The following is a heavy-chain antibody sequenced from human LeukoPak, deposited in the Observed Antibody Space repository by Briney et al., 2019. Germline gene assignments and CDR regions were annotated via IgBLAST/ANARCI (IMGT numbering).Heavy chain of an antibody. CDR2: ISSSSSTI. J-gene: IGHJ4*02. CDR3: ARSGYNILTGYCAY. V-gene: IGHV3-48*01. Sequence: GGSLRLSCAASGFTFDDYAMSWVRQAPGKGLEWVSYISSSSSTIYYADSVKGRFTISRDNAKNSLYLQMNSLRAEDTAVYYCARSGYNILTGYCAYWGQGTLVTVSS. D-gene: IGHD3-9*01. CDR1: GFTFDDYA.